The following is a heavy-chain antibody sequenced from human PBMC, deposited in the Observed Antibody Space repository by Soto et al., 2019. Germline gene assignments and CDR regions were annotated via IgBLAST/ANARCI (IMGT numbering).Heavy chain of an antibody. CDR2: IIPILGIA. V-gene: IGHV1-69*02. J-gene: IGHJ5*02. CDR1: GGTFSSYT. D-gene: IGHD3-9*01. Sequence: SVKVSCKASGGTFSSYTISWVRQAPGRGLEWMGRIIPILGIANYAQKLQGRVTITADKSTSTAYMELSSLRSEDTAVYYCAMAYYDILTGYSPNWFDPWGQGTLVTVSS. CDR3: AMAYYDILTGYSPNWFDP.